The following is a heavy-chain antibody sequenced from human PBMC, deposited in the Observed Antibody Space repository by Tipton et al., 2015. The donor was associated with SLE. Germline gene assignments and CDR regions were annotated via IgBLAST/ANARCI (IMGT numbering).Heavy chain of an antibody. CDR2: ISGSGGST. Sequence: SLRLSCAASGFTFSSYALNWVRQAPGKGLEWVSGISGSGGSTYYADSVKGRFTISRDNSKNTLYLQMNSLRAEDTAIYYCAKDRLLRYFDWSVNWFDPWGQGTLVTVSS. D-gene: IGHD3-9*01. CDR3: AKDRLLRYFDWSVNWFDP. V-gene: IGHV3-23*01. CDR1: GFTFSSYA. J-gene: IGHJ5*02.